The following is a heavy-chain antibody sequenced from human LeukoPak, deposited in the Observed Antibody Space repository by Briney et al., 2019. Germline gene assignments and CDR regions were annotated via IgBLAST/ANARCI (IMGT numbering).Heavy chain of an antibody. V-gene: IGHV3-23*01. CDR3: AKDADILATGFGGS. CDR1: GFTFSSYG. D-gene: IGHD5-12*01. J-gene: IGHJ5*02. CDR2: ISGSGYST. Sequence: GGSLRLSCAASGFTFSSYGMSWVRQAPGKGLEWVSAISGSGYSTYYADSVKGRFTISRDNWKNTPYLQMNSLRAEDTALYYCAKDADILATGFGGSWGQGTLVTVSS.